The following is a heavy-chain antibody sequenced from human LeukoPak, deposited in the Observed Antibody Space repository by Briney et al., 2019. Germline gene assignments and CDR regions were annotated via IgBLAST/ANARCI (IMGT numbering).Heavy chain of an antibody. D-gene: IGHD2-21*02. CDR2: VIPILGIA. V-gene: IGHV1-69*04. CDR3: EKRGDKLDLI. J-gene: IGHJ4*02. CDR1: GGTFSSYA. Sequence: SVKVSCKASGGTFSSYAISWVRQAPGQGLEWMGRVIPILGIANYAQKFQGRVTITADKSTSTAYMELSSLRSEDTAVYYCEKRGDKLDLIWGQGTLVTVSS.